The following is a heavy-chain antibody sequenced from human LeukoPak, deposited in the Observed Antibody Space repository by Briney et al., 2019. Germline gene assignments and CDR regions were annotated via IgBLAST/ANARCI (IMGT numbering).Heavy chain of an antibody. D-gene: IGHD3-10*01. J-gene: IGHJ4*02. CDR1: GFTFRNAW. CDR3: TTIRFGEFPTLGYYFDY. CDR2: IKSKTDGGTT. V-gene: IGHV3-15*01. Sequence: PGGSLRLSCAASGFTFRNAWMSWVRQAPGKGLEWVGRIKSKTDGGTTDYAAPVKGRFTISRDDSKTTLYLQMNSLRTEDTAVYYCTTIRFGEFPTLGYYFDYWGQGTLVTVSS.